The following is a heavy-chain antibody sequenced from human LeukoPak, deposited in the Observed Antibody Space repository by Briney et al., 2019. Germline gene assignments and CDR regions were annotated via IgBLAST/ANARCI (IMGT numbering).Heavy chain of an antibody. J-gene: IGHJ4*02. CDR3: ARGQDVGATPMGY. CDR1: GGSISSYY. V-gene: IGHV4-4*07. D-gene: IGHD1-26*01. Sequence: SETLSLTCNVSGGSISSYYWSWIRQPAGKGLEWLGHIYTSGDTNYNPSLKSRVTMSVDTSKNQFSLRLSSVTAADTAVYYCARGQDVGATPMGYWGQGTLVTVSS. CDR2: IYTSGDT.